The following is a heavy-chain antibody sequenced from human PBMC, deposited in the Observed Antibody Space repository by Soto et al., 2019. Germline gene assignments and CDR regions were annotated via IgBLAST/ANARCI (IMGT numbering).Heavy chain of an antibody. CDR3: ATRNVDYFNSTNNGFDP. J-gene: IGHJ5*02. CDR1: GGSISSSSYY. V-gene: IGHV4-39*02. D-gene: IGHD5-12*01. CDR2: VYYTVTT. Sequence: ASGTLSLTCNVSGGSISSSSYYWGWVRQAPGEGLGWIGGVYYTVTTYYNPSLQSRVTISVDTSKKHFSLKVSSVTAADTSVYYWATRNVDYFNSTNNGFDPGG.